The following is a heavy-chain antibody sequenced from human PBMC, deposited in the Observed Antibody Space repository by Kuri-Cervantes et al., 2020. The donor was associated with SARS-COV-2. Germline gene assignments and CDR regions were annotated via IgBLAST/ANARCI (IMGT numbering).Heavy chain of an antibody. Sequence: KVSCKGCGYRFTSYWISWVRQIPGKGLEWMGRIDPSDSYTNYSPSFQGHVTISADKSISTAYLQWSSLKASDTAMYYCARQGWELFQWSNDFDYWGQGTLVTVSS. CDR3: ARQGWELFQWSNDFDY. J-gene: IGHJ4*02. CDR1: GYRFTSYW. D-gene: IGHD1-26*01. CDR2: IDPSDSYT. V-gene: IGHV5-10-1*01.